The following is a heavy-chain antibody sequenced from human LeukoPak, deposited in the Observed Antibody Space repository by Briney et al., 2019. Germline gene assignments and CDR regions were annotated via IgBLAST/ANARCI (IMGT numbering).Heavy chain of an antibody. D-gene: IGHD4-17*01. CDR1: GLAFSSYW. J-gene: IGHJ4*02. CDR2: IKQDGCEK. V-gene: IGHV3-7*01. CDR3: ARDKDSWDYGDFYDD. Sequence: PGGSLRLSCAASGLAFSSYWMSWVRQAPGKGLEWVANIKQDGCEKYYVHSVKGRFTISRDNAKNSLYLQMNSLRAEDTAVYYCARDKDSWDYGDFYDDWGQGTLVTVSS.